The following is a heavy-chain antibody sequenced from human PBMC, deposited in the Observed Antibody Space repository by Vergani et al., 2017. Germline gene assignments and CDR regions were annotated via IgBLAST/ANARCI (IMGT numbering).Heavy chain of an antibody. J-gene: IGHJ2*01. CDR3: ARDLRDGYNYPCYFDL. V-gene: IGHV5-51*03. CDR1: GYSFTSYW. Sequence: EVQLVESGAEVKKPGESLKISCKGSGYSFTSYWIGWVRQIPGKGLEWMGIIYPGDSDTRYSPSFQGQVTISADKSFSTAYLQWSSLKASDTAMYYCARDLRDGYNYPCYFDLWGRGTLVTVSS. CDR2: IYPGDSDT. D-gene: IGHD5-24*01.